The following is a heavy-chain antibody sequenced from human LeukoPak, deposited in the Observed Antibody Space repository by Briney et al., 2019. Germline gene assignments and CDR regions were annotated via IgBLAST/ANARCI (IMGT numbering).Heavy chain of an antibody. Sequence: GGSLRLSCAASGFTFSNFWMSWVRQAPGKGLEWVANIKVDGSEKYYVDSVKGRFTISRDNAENSLYLQMNSLRAEDTAVYYCARKTGTSGEAFDYWGQGTQVTVSS. CDR3: ARKTGTSGEAFDY. J-gene: IGHJ4*02. CDR1: GFTFSNFW. CDR2: IKVDGSEK. D-gene: IGHD1-1*01. V-gene: IGHV3-7*03.